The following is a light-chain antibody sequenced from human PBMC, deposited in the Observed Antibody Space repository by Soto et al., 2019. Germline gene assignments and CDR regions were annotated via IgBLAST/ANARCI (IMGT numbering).Light chain of an antibody. CDR2: DAS. CDR1: QSVNSNL. J-gene: IGKJ2*01. V-gene: IGKV3-20*01. Sequence: EIVLTQSPGTLSLSPGEGATVSCRASQSVNSNLLAWFQQKPGQAPRLLIHDASRRATGIPDRFSGSGSGTDFTLSISRLEPEDSAVYYCHQYVSSPLTFGQGTKLEIK. CDR3: HQYVSSPLT.